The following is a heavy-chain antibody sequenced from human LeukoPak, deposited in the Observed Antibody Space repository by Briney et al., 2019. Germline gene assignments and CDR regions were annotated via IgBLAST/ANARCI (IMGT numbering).Heavy chain of an antibody. D-gene: IGHD3-16*01. Sequence: ASVKVSCKASGYTFTNYDINWARQATGQGLEWMGWMNPNSGDSAYTQNFQGRVTMTRDTSITTAYMELSGLTSQDTAVYYCARSQAGGGVWFDPWGQGTLVTVSS. V-gene: IGHV1-8*02. CDR2: MNPNSGDS. J-gene: IGHJ5*02. CDR1: GYTFTNYD. CDR3: ARSQAGGGVWFDP.